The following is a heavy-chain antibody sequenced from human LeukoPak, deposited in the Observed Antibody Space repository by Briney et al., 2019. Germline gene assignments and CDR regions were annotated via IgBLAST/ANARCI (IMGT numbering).Heavy chain of an antibody. J-gene: IGHJ6*02. CDR3: ARDGVVAGTWWELQHYYYGMDV. D-gene: IGHD6-19*01. V-gene: IGHV3-7*01. CDR1: GFTFGDYA. CDR2: IKQDGSEK. Sequence: PGGSLRLSCTASGFTFGDYAMSWVRQAPGKGLEWVANIKQDGSEKYYVDSVKGRFTISRDNAKNSLYLQMNSLRAEDTAVYYCARDGVVAGTWWELQHYYYGMDVWGQGTTVTVSS.